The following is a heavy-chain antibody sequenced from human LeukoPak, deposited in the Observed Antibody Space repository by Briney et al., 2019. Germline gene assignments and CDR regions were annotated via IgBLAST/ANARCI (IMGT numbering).Heavy chain of an antibody. Sequence: SETLSLTCTVSRGSITSSSYYWAWIRQPPGKGPEWIGSLYYSGDTYYKPSLKSRVTISVDTSKNQFSLNLSSVTAADTAVYYCAIVVITRGYYLDYWGQGGLVTVSS. D-gene: IGHD3-16*01. CDR3: AIVVITRGYYLDY. CDR2: LYYSGDT. J-gene: IGHJ4*02. CDR1: RGSITSSSYY. V-gene: IGHV4-39*07.